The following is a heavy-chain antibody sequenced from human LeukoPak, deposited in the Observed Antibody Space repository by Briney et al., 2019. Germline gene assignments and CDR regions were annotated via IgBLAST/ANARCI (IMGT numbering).Heavy chain of an antibody. J-gene: IGHJ4*02. CDR3: AKDKWPFGIAVALGPFDY. D-gene: IGHD6-19*01. CDR2: ISWNSGSI. V-gene: IGHV3-9*03. Sequence: GGSLRLSCAASGFTFDDYAMHWVRQAPGKGLEWVSGISWNSGSIGYADSVKGRFTISRDNAKNSLYLQMNSLRAEDVALYYCAKDKWPFGIAVALGPFDYWGQGTLVTVSS. CDR1: GFTFDDYA.